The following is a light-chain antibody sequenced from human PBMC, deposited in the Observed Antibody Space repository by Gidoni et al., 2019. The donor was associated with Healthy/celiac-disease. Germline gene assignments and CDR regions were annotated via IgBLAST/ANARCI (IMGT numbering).Light chain of an antibody. Sequence: QSLLTQPPSVSGAPGQSVTISCTGSSSNIGAGYDVHWYQQLPGTAPKLLIYGNSNRPSGVPDRFSGSKSGTSASLAITGLQAEDEADYYCQSYDSSLSGWVFGGGTKLTVL. CDR2: GNS. CDR3: QSYDSSLSGWV. V-gene: IGLV1-40*01. CDR1: SSNIGAGYD. J-gene: IGLJ3*02.